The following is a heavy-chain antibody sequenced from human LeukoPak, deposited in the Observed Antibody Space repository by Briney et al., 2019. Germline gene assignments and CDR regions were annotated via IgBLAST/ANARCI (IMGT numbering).Heavy chain of an antibody. J-gene: IGHJ4*02. CDR3: ARNYDFWSGYLDY. D-gene: IGHD3-3*01. V-gene: IGHV4-59*01. Sequence: SETLSLTCTVSGGSISNYYWSWIRQPPWKGLEWIGYIHYSGSTNNNPSLKSRVTISVDTSKNQSSLKLTSVTAADTAVYYCARNYDFWSGYLDYWGQGTLVTVSS. CDR1: GGSISNYY. CDR2: IHYSGST.